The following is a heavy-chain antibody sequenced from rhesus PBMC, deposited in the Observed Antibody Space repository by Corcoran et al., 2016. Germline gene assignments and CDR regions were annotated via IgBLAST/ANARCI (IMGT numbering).Heavy chain of an antibody. Sequence: EVQLVESGGDLAKPGGSLRLSCAASGCTFSDYYMDWVRRAPGKGLEWGSRISNGGGSTCYADSVEGIFTISRENAKNTLYLQMNSLRAEDTAVYYCGRADYGVDYWGQGVLVTVSS. CDR1: GCTFSDYY. CDR2: ISNGGGST. V-gene: IGHV3-178*01. CDR3: GRADYGVDY. J-gene: IGHJ4*01. D-gene: IGHD4-29*01.